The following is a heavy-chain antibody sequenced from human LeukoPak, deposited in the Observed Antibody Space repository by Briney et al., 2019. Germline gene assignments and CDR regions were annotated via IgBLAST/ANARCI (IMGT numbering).Heavy chain of an antibody. Sequence: GESLKISCQGSGYRFGSSWIAWVRQMPGKGLEWMATIYPGDSDTRYNPSFQGQVTISADKAINTVYLQWSSLKASDSGMYYCARLLGGGYEAFDYWGQGTLVAVSS. J-gene: IGHJ4*02. CDR3: ARLLGGGYEAFDY. D-gene: IGHD5-12*01. CDR1: GYRFGSSW. V-gene: IGHV5-51*01. CDR2: IYPGDSDT.